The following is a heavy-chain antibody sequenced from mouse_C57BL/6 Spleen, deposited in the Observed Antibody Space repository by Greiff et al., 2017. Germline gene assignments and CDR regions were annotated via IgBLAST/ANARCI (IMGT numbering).Heavy chain of an antibody. CDR3: ARSRLGQRTYFDY. CDR1: GYTFTSYW. Sequence: QVQLQQPGAELVKPGASVKLSCKASGYTFTSYWMHWVKQRPGQGLEWIGMIHPNSGSTNYNEKFKSKATLTVDKSSSTAYMQLSSLTSEDSAVDYCARSRLGQRTYFDYWGQGTTLTVSS. J-gene: IGHJ2*01. D-gene: IGHD3-3*01. CDR2: IHPNSGST. V-gene: IGHV1-64*01.